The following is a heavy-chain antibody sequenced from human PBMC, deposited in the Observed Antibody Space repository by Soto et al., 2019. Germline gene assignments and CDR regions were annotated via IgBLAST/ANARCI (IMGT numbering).Heavy chain of an antibody. V-gene: IGHV1-18*01. D-gene: IGHD5-12*01. CDR2: ISAYNGNT. CDR3: ARTESSGYWPHDAFDI. Sequence: AASVKVSCKGSGYTFTSYGISWVRQAPGQGLEWMGWISAYNGNTNYAQKLQGRVTMTTDTSTSTAYMELRSLRSDDTAVYYCARTESSGYWPHDAFDIWGQRTMVTVSS. CDR1: GYTFTSYG. J-gene: IGHJ3*02.